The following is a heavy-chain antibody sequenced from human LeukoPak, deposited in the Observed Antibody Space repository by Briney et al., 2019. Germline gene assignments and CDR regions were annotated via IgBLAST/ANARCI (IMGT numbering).Heavy chain of an antibody. J-gene: IGHJ4*02. CDR2: ISSSGSTI. V-gene: IGHV3-48*03. CDR3: ARDYLSGGGFDY. Sequence: GGSLRLSCAASGFTFSSYEMNWVRQAPGKGLEWVSYISSSGSTIYYADSVKGRFTISRDNAKNSLYLQMNSLRADDTAVYYLARDYLSGGGFDYWGQGTLVTVSS. CDR1: GFTFSSYE. D-gene: IGHD3-10*01.